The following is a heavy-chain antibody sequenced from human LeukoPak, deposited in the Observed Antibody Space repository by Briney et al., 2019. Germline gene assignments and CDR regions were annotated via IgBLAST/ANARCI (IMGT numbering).Heavy chain of an antibody. J-gene: IGHJ4*02. D-gene: IGHD4-17*01. CDR1: GFTFSSYS. V-gene: IGHV3-21*01. CDR3: ARAQDYGDCFFGWIPDKFDY. CDR2: ISSSSSYI. Sequence: GGSLRLSCAASGFTFSSYSMNWVRQAPGKGLEWVSSISSSSSYIYYADSVKGRFTISRDNAKNSLYLQMNSLRAEDTAVYYCARAQDYGDCFFGWIPDKFDYWGQGTLVTVSS.